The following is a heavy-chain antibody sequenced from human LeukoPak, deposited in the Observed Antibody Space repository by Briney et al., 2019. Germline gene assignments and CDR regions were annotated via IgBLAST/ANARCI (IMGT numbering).Heavy chain of an antibody. D-gene: IGHD3-22*01. Sequence: GGSLRLSCAASGFTFSSYGMHWVRQAPGKGLEWVAFIRYDGSNKYYADSVKGRFTISRDNSKSTLYLQMNSLRAEDTAVYYCAKPLDSSGYYVFDYWGQGTLVTVSS. J-gene: IGHJ4*02. CDR3: AKPLDSSGYYVFDY. CDR2: IRYDGSNK. CDR1: GFTFSSYG. V-gene: IGHV3-30*02.